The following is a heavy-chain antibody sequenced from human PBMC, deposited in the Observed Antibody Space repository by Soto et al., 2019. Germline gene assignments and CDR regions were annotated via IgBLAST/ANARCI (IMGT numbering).Heavy chain of an antibody. J-gene: IGHJ4*02. CDR2: IIGSSST. Sequence: EVQLLESGGVLVQPGGSLRLSCAASGFTFSSYAMYWVRQAPGTGLEWVSSIIGSSSTYYADYVKGRFTVSRDNSKNTLYLQLNSLRAEDTAVYYCAKRAIRSDGYNPLDSWGPGTLVTVSS. CDR1: GFTFSSYA. V-gene: IGHV3-23*01. D-gene: IGHD5-12*01. CDR3: AKRAIRSDGYNPLDS.